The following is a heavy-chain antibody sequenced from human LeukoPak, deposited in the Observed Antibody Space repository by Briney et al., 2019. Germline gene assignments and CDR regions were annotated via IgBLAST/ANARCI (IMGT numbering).Heavy chain of an antibody. Sequence: GGSLRLSCAASGFTFSSYSMNWFRQAPGKGLEWVSYISSSSSTIYYADSVKGRFTISRDNAKNSLYLQMNSLRAEDTALYYCAKDYSPSWDSSGYSYAFDIWGQGTMVTVSS. D-gene: IGHD3-22*01. J-gene: IGHJ3*02. CDR3: AKDYSPSWDSSGYSYAFDI. CDR1: GFTFSSYS. V-gene: IGHV3-48*04. CDR2: ISSSSSTI.